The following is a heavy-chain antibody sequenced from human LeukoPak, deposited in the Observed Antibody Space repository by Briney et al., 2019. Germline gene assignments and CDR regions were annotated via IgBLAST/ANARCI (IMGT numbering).Heavy chain of an antibody. CDR3: ARDGKDSMIVVVTAEYFQH. D-gene: IGHD3-22*01. CDR2: ISRSSSYI. CDR1: GFTFSSYT. J-gene: IGHJ1*01. V-gene: IGHV3-21*01. Sequence: PGGSLRLSCAASGFTFSSYTMNWVRQAPGKGLEWVSSISRSSSYIYYADSVKGRFTISRDNAKNSLYLPMDSLRAEDTAVYYCARDGKDSMIVVVTAEYFQHWGQGALVTVSS.